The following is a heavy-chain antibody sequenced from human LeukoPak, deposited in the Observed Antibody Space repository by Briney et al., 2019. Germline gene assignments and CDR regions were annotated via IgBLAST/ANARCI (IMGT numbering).Heavy chain of an antibody. D-gene: IGHD4-17*01. CDR1: GYTFTGYY. V-gene: IGHV1-2*02. CDR3: RTDRYGDYGDYIDY. J-gene: IGHJ4*02. CDR2: INPNSGGT. Sequence: ASVKVSCKASGYTFTGYYMHWVRQAPGQGLEWMGWINPNSGGTNYAQKFQGRVTMTRDTSISTAYMELSRLRSGDTAVYYCRTDRYGDYGDYIDYWGQGTLVTVSS.